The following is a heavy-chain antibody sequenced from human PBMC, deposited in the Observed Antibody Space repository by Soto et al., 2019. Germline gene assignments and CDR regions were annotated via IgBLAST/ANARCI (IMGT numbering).Heavy chain of an antibody. Sequence: QLHLEESGPGLVKPSETLSLTCTVSGGSISSGSYYWGWIRQPPGKGPEWIGSLYYNGFSYYRRSPKRRLTIPVDTYKNQFCLKLTCGTAAATAVYYCARQDDFWSGASCFDPWGQGTLVTVSS. D-gene: IGHD3-3*01. V-gene: IGHV4-39*01. CDR2: LYYNGFS. CDR3: ARQDDFWSGASCFDP. J-gene: IGHJ5*02. CDR1: GGSISSGSYY.